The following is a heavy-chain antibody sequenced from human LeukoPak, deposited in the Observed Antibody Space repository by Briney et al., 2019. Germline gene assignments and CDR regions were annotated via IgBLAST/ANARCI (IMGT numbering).Heavy chain of an antibody. CDR2: LNPNSGGT. CDR1: GYTFTGYY. J-gene: IGHJ4*02. V-gene: IGHV1-2*02. D-gene: IGHD2-15*01. Sequence: GASVKVSCKASGYTFTGYYLQWVRQAPGHGREWMGLLNPNSGGTNYAQRFQCRVTMTRDTSISTAYMELSRLTSDDTAGYYCAGRGYCSGCAPFDAWGQGTLVTVSS. CDR3: AGRGYCSGCAPFDA.